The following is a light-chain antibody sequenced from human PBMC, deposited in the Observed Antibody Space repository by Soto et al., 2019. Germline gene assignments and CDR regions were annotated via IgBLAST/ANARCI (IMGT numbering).Light chain of an antibody. CDR2: DAS. Sequence: EIVLTQSPGTLSLSPGERVTLSCRASQSLSSGYLAWYQQKFGQAPRLLIYDASSRATGIPDRFSGSGSGTEFSLTISRLEPEDFAVYYCHQYGISPFGGGTKVDIK. V-gene: IGKV3-20*01. CDR3: HQYGISP. CDR1: QSLSSGY. J-gene: IGKJ4*01.